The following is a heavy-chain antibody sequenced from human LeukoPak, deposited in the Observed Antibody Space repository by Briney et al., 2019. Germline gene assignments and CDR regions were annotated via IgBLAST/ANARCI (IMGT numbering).Heavy chain of an antibody. CDR3: ARGIRSWAGY. CDR2: ISSSGSTI. J-gene: IGHJ4*02. Sequence: GGSLRLSCAASGFTFSSYEMNWVRQAPGKGLEWVSYISSSGSTIFYADSVKGRFTISRDNAKNSLYLQMNSLRAEDTAVYYCARGIRSWAGYWGQGTLVTVSS. D-gene: IGHD1-26*01. CDR1: GFTFSSYE. V-gene: IGHV3-48*03.